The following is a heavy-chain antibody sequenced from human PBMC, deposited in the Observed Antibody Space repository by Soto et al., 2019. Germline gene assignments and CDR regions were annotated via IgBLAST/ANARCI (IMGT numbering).Heavy chain of an antibody. CDR1: GDSISDYC. J-gene: IGHJ4*02. CDR2: VYYSGST. Sequence: PSETLSLTCTVSGDSISDYCWSWIRQPPGKGLEWIGYVYYSGSTHYNPSLRTRVSILVDTSANTVYMELSSLTSEDTALYYCTRSAISPYGGLIGPFDYWGQGNLVTVSS. D-gene: IGHD3-16*02. CDR3: TRSAISPYGGLIGPFDY. V-gene: IGHV4-59*01.